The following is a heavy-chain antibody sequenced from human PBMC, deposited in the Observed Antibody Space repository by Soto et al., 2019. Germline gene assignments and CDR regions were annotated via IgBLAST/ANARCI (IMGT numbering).Heavy chain of an antibody. D-gene: IGHD2-21*01. CDR1: GLTVSRNY. V-gene: IGHV3-53*01. CDR3: AIFSQGRPAGMDV. J-gene: IGHJ6*02. CDR2: IYSGGST. Sequence: EVQLVESGGGFIQPGGSLRLSCVVSGLTVSRNYMTWVRQDPGNGLECFSVIYSGGSTYSADSVKGSGTISRDNSKNTVYLRMNSLRVEDTAVYSCAIFSQGRPAGMDVWVQGTTVTVS.